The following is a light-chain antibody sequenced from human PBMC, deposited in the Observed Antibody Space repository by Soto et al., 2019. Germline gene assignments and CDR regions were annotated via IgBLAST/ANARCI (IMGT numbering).Light chain of an antibody. CDR1: QSISSF. Sequence: DIQMTQSPSSLSASVGDRVTITCRASQSISSFLNWYQQKPAEAPKLLIYAATSLHSGVPSRFIGSGSATDFTLTISSLQPEDFATYYCQQTYTTPRTFGQGTTVEI. CDR2: AAT. J-gene: IGKJ1*01. V-gene: IGKV1-39*01. CDR3: QQTYTTPRT.